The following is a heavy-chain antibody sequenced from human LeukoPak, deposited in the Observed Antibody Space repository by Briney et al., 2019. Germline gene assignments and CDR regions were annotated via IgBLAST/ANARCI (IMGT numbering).Heavy chain of an antibody. J-gene: IGHJ4*02. V-gene: IGHV3-48*03. CDR3: ARESDGGGYRFDY. Sequence: PGGSLRLSCAASGFTFSGYEMIWVRQAPGQGLEWLSYISSSGDRTLYYAGSVKGRFTVSRDNARNSLFLQMNALTTEDTAIYYCARESDGGGYRFDYWGQGALVTV. CDR2: ISSSGDRTL. CDR1: GFTFSGYE. D-gene: IGHD3-22*01.